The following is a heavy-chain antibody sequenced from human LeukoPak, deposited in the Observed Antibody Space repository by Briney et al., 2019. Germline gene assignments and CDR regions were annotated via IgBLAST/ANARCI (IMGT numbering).Heavy chain of an antibody. CDR3: ASSAPPGGY. CDR2: INPSGGST. V-gene: IGHV1-46*01. Sequence: VASVKVSCKASGGTFSSYAISWVRQAPGQGLEWMGIINPSGGSTSYAQKFQGRVTMTRDTSTSTVYMELSSLRSEDTAVYYCASSAPPGGYWGQGTLVTVSS. D-gene: IGHD3-10*01. CDR1: GGTFSSYA. J-gene: IGHJ4*02.